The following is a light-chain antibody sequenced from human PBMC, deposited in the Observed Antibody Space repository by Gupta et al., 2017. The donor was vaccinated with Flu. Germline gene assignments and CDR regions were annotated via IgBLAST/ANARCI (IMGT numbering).Light chain of an antibody. CDR3: AAWDDNFNGPV. Sequence: NIGNNLVNWYQFLPGSAPKVVIYINNKRPSGVPDRFSGSKSGTSSSLTISGLQPEDEGDYFCAAWDDNFNGPVFGGGTKATV. CDR2: INN. CDR1: NIGNNL. V-gene: IGLV1-44*01. J-gene: IGLJ3*02.